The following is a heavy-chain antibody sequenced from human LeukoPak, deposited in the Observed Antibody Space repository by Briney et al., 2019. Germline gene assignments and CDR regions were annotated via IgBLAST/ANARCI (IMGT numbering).Heavy chain of an antibody. Sequence: SETLSLTCTVSGGSISSYYWSWIRQPPGKGLEWIGYIYYSGSTNYNPSLKSRVTTSLDTSKNQFSLKVNSVTAADTAVYYCASSPYKQWLVTYFDDRGQGTLVTVSS. J-gene: IGHJ4*02. CDR1: GGSISSYY. V-gene: IGHV4-59*01. CDR3: ASSPYKQWLVTYFDD. D-gene: IGHD6-19*01. CDR2: IYYSGST.